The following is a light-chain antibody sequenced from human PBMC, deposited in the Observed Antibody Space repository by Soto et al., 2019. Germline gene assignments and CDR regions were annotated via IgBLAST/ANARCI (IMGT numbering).Light chain of an antibody. CDR2: EVS. J-gene: IGLJ1*01. CDR1: SSDVGGYNY. CDR3: TSYTSSSTLDV. Sequence: SVLTQPASVSGSPGQSITISCTGTSSDVGGYNYVYWYQQHPGKAPKLMIYEVSNRPLGVSNRFSGSKSGNTASLTISGLQAEDEADYYCTSYTSSSTLDVFGNGTKAPS. V-gene: IGLV2-14*01.